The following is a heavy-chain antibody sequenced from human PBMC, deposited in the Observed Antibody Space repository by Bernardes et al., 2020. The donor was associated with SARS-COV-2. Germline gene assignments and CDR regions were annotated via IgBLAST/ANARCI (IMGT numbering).Heavy chain of an antibody. Sequence: GGSLRLSCAASGFTFRSSALSWVRQAPGTGLAWVSALSGSGGSPYYADSVKGRFTISRDNSKNTLYLQMNSLRAEDTAVYYCAKVVRVGPDYWGQGTLVTGSA. D-gene: IGHD2-15*01. CDR2: LSGSGGSP. CDR1: GFTFRSSA. CDR3: AKVVRVGPDY. J-gene: IGHJ4*02. V-gene: IGHV3-23*01.